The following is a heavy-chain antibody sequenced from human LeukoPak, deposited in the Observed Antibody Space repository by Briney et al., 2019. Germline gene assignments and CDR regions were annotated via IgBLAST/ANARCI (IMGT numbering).Heavy chain of an antibody. V-gene: IGHV4-39*01. CDR3: ARLFFVIDT. CDR2: VHYRGST. Sequence: SETLSLTCTVSGASISNSAYYWLWIRQPPGEGLGCIGTVHYRGSTFYNPSLKTRVNISVDTSKNQYSLQLSSVTAADSAVYYCARLFFVIDTWGQGTLVTVSS. CDR1: GASISNSAYY. D-gene: IGHD3-3*01. J-gene: IGHJ5*02.